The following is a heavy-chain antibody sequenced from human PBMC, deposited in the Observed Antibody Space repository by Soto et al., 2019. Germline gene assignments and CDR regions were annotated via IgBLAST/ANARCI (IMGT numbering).Heavy chain of an antibody. V-gene: IGHV1-2*06. D-gene: IGHD3-10*01. J-gene: IGHJ4*02. CDR2: INPNSGGT. CDR1: VGTFSRYP. Sequence: AAVKVSCKASVGTFSRYPSSWVRQAPGQWLEWMGRINPNSGGTNYAQKFQGRVTMTRDTSISTAYMELSRLRSDETAVYYCARTEAMVWDFDYWGQGTLVTVSS. CDR3: ARTEAMVWDFDY.